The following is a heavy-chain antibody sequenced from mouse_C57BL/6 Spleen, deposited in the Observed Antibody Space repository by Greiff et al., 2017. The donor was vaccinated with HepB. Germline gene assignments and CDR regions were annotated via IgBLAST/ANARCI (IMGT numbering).Heavy chain of an antibody. J-gene: IGHJ2*01. CDR2: IHPNSGST. D-gene: IGHD1-1*01. Sequence: QVQLKQSGAELVKPGASVKLSCKASGYTFTSYWMHWVKQRPGQGLEWIGMIHPNSGSTNYNEKFKSKATLTVDKSSSTAYMQLSSLTSEDSAVYYCARRRDGSSSLDYWGQGTTLTVSS. CDR3: ARRRDGSSSLDY. V-gene: IGHV1-64*01. CDR1: GYTFTSYW.